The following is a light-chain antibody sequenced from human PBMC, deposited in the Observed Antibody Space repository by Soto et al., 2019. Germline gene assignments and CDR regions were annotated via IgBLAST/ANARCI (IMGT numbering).Light chain of an antibody. V-gene: IGKV3-20*01. J-gene: IGKJ1*01. Sequence: EIVMTQSPATLSVSPGERATLSCRASQIITSNLAWYQQKHGQAPRLLMYGVSTRATGIPDRFSGSGSGTDFTITISRLEPEDGAVYYGQQYGSSPRTFGQGTKVDIK. CDR1: QIITSN. CDR3: QQYGSSPRT. CDR2: GVS.